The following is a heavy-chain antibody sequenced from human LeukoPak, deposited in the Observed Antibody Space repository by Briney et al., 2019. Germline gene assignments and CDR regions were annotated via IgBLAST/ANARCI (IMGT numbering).Heavy chain of an antibody. Sequence: SQTVSLTCTVSGGSISSGDYYWSWIRQPPGKGLEWIGYIYYSGSTYYNPSLKSRVTISVDTSKNQFSLKLSSVTAADTAVYYCARRGSENYYVDYWGQGTLVTVSS. CDR1: GGSISSGDYY. CDR2: IYYSGST. J-gene: IGHJ4*02. D-gene: IGHD3-10*01. CDR3: ARRGSENYYVDY. V-gene: IGHV4-30-4*01.